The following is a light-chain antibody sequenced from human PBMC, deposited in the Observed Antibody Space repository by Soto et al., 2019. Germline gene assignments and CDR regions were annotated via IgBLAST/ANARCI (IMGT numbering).Light chain of an antibody. CDR3: QQCDNLPPT. CDR2: RAS. J-gene: IGKJ4*01. V-gene: IGKV1-33*01. Sequence: DIQMTQSPSSLSASIGDRVTITCQASHDINNDLNWYQQKPGKAPKLLIYRASNLEVGVPSRFSGSGSGTDFTFTISSLQPEDMATYYCQQCDNLPPTFGGGTKVEIK. CDR1: HDINND.